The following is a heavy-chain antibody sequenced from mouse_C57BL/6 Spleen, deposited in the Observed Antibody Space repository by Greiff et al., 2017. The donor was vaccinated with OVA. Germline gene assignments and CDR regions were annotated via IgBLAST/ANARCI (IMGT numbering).Heavy chain of an antibody. Sequence: VQLQQPGAELVRPGSSVKLSCKASGYTFTSYWMHWVKQRPIQGLEWIGNIDPSDSETHYNQKFKDKATLTVDKSSSTAYMQLSSLTSEDSAVYYCAREGYDYDDGGYWYFDVWGTGTTVTVSS. CDR2: IDPSDSET. D-gene: IGHD2-4*01. V-gene: IGHV1-52*01. J-gene: IGHJ1*03. CDR1: GYTFTSYW. CDR3: AREGYDYDDGGYWYFDV.